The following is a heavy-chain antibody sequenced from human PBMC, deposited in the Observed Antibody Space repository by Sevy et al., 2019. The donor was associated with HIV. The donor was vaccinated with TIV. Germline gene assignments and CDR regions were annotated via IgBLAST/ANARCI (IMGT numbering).Heavy chain of an antibody. J-gene: IGHJ5*02. CDR1: GFTVIYSY. CDR3: AREWGYCSGGSCYPHNWFDP. Sequence: GGSLRLSCAASGFTVIYSYMSWVRQAPGRGLEWVATIYSGGGTDYPASVKGRFTISRDNSKNSLYLQMNSLRDEDTAVYYCAREWGYCSGGSCYPHNWFDPWGQGTLVTVSS. CDR2: IYSGGGT. V-gene: IGHV3-53*01. D-gene: IGHD2-15*01.